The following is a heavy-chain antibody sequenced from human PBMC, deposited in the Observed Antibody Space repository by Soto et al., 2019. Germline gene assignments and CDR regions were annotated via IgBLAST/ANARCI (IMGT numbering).Heavy chain of an antibody. CDR2: ISSSSSYI. Sequence: GGSLRLSCAASGFTFSSYSMNWVRQAPGKGLEWVSSISSSSSYIYYADSVKGRFTISRDNAKNSLYLQMNSLRAEDTAVYYCARGYGDYHQGPNDYWGQGTLVTVSS. V-gene: IGHV3-21*01. CDR1: GFTFSSYS. J-gene: IGHJ4*02. D-gene: IGHD4-17*01. CDR3: ARGYGDYHQGPNDY.